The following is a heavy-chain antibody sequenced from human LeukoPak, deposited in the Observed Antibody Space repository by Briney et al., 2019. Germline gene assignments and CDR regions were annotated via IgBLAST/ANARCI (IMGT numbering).Heavy chain of an antibody. D-gene: IGHD6-13*01. Sequence: ETLSLTCAVYGGSFSGYYWSWIRQPPGKGLEWVASTNPDGAVKYHAHSLKGRFTISRDNAENSLYLQMNSLRAEDTALYHCARDFAYSRLDSWGQGTLVTVSS. V-gene: IGHV3-7*03. CDR2: TNPDGAVK. CDR1: GGSFSGYY. J-gene: IGHJ4*02. CDR3: ARDFAYSRLDS.